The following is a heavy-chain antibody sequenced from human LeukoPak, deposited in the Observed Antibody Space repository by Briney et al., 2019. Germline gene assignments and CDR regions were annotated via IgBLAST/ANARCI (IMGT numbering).Heavy chain of an antibody. J-gene: IGHJ5*02. Sequence: PSETLSLTCTVSGGSISNSYWTWIRQPPGKGLEWIGYIHSSGSTSYNPSLKSRVTISLDTSKNQFSLKLSSVTAADTAVYYCARDDGLAMTKNINWYVHWGQGTLVTVSS. CDR1: GGSISNSY. D-gene: IGHD5-24*01. V-gene: IGHV4-59*01. CDR2: IHSSGST. CDR3: ARDDGLAMTKNINWYVH.